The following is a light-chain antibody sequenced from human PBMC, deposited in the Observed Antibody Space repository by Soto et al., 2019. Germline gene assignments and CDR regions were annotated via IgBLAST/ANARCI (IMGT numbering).Light chain of an antibody. J-gene: IGKJ4*01. CDR2: GAS. CDR1: QDIRAN. V-gene: IGKV3-15*01. CDR3: QQYNVRPLT. Sequence: EIVMTQSPATLSVSPGERVTLSCRASQDIRANLAWYQQKRGQPPRLLIYGASTRTTGVPARFSGSGSGTEFTLTTSSLQIEDFAVYYCQQYNVRPLTFGGGTKVEIK.